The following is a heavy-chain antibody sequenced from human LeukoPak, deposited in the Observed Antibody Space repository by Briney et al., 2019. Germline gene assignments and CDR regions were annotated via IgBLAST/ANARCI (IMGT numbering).Heavy chain of an antibody. Sequence: SETLSLTCTVSGGSISSSSYYWGWIRQPPGKGLEWIGEINHSGSTNYNPSLKSRVTISVDTSKNQFSLKLSSVTAADTAVYYCARRSWAFDIWGQGTMVTVSS. J-gene: IGHJ3*02. D-gene: IGHD3-16*02. CDR1: GGSISSSSYY. CDR2: INHSGST. CDR3: ARRSWAFDI. V-gene: IGHV4-39*07.